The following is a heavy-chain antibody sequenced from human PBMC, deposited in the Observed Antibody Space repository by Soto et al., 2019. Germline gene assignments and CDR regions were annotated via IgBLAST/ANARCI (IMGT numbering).Heavy chain of an antibody. CDR3: ARADTAMVNTDKYYYYYGMDV. J-gene: IGHJ6*02. Sequence: QVQLVQSGAEVKKPGSSVKVSCKASGGTFSSYAISWVRQAPGQGLEWMGGIIPIFGTANYAQKFQGRVTITADESTSTAYLELSSLRAEDTAVYYCARADTAMVNTDKYYYYYGMDVWGQGTTVTVSS. CDR2: IIPIFGTA. D-gene: IGHD5-18*01. CDR1: GGTFSSYA. V-gene: IGHV1-69*01.